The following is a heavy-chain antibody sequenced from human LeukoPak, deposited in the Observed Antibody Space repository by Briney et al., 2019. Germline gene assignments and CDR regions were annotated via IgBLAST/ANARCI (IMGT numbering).Heavy chain of an antibody. J-gene: IGHJ5*02. V-gene: IGHV3-74*01. CDR3: ARDLGQYYDTSDNWFDP. Sequence: GGSLRLSCAASGFTVSSNYMSWVRQAPGKGLEWVSRINSDGINTSYADSVKGRFTISRDNAKNTLNLQMNSLRAEDTAVYYCARDLGQYYDTSDNWFDPWGQGTLVTVSS. CDR1: GFTVSSNY. CDR2: INSDGINT. D-gene: IGHD3-22*01.